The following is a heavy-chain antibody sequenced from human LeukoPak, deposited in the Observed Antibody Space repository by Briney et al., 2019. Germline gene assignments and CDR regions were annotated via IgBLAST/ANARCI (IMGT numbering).Heavy chain of an antibody. J-gene: IGHJ4*02. V-gene: IGHV3-7*01. CDR1: GFTFSSYW. Sequence: PGGSLRLSCAASGFTFSSYWMSWARQAPGKGLEWVANIKEDGSEKYYVDSVKGRFTISRDNAKNSLYLQMNSLRAEDTAVFFGARVGSGWYAWDYWGQGTLVTVSS. CDR2: IKEDGSEK. D-gene: IGHD6-19*01. CDR3: ARVGSGWYAWDY.